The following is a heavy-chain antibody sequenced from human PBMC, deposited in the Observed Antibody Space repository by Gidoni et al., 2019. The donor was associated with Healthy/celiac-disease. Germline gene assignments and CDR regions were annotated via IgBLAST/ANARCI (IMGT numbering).Heavy chain of an antibody. CDR1: GFTFSSYW. Sequence: EVQLVESGGGLVQPGGSLRLSCAASGFTFSSYWMSWVGQAPGKGLEGVANIKQDGSEKYYVDSVKGRFTISRDNAKNSLYLQMNSLRAEDTAVYYCARSPRSNWNYRYAFDIWGQGTMVTVSS. CDR2: IKQDGSEK. J-gene: IGHJ3*02. D-gene: IGHD1-7*01. V-gene: IGHV3-7*01. CDR3: ARSPRSNWNYRYAFDI.